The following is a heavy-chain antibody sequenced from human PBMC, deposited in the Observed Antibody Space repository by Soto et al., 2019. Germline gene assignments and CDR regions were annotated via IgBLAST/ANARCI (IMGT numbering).Heavy chain of an antibody. CDR1: GFAFSNYA. J-gene: IGHJ4*02. CDR2: ISTSIDAT. V-gene: IGHV3-23*01. Sequence: PGGSLRLSCAASGFAFSNYAMHRVRQAPGKGLEWVSSISTSIDATYYADSVKGRSTISRDDSKNTLYLQMNSLRAEDSAVYYCAKDRTVAARNFDYWGQGTQVTVSS. D-gene: IGHD6-6*01. CDR3: AKDRTVAARNFDY.